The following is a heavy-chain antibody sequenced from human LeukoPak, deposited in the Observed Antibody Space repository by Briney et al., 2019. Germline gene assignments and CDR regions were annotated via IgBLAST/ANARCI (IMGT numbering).Heavy chain of an antibody. V-gene: IGHV7-4-1*02. D-gene: IGHD3-22*01. Sequence: ASVKVSCKASGYTFSTYPLNWVRQAPGQGLEWMGWINTNTGSPSYAQGLTGRFVFSLDTSVSTAFRKISSLKAEDSALYYCVRGIDTYGYFNYWGQGTLVTVSS. CDR1: GYTFSTYP. CDR3: VRGIDTYGYFNY. J-gene: IGHJ4*02. CDR2: INTNTGSP.